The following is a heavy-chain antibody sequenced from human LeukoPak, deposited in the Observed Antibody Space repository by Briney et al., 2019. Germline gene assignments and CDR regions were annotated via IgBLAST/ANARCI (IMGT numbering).Heavy chain of an antibody. D-gene: IGHD2-2*01. CDR1: GYTFTGYY. Sequence: ASVKVSCKASGYTFTGYYMHWVRQAPGQGLEWMGWINPNSGDTNYAQKFQGRVAMTGDTSISTAYMELSRLRSDDTAVYYCARDRYCSSASCFPNYNYYYAMNVWGQGTTVTVSS. CDR3: ARDRYCSSASCFPNYNYYYAMNV. V-gene: IGHV1-2*02. J-gene: IGHJ6*02. CDR2: INPNSGDT.